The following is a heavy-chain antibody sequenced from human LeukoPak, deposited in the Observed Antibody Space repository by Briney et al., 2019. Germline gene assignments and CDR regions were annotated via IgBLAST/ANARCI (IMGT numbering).Heavy chain of an antibody. J-gene: IGHJ4*02. Sequence: GGSLRLSCAASGFTLSNYDMNWVRQAPGKGLERVSSISTSSRYIYYKDSVRGRFTISRDDAKNSLYLEMNSLRVEDTAVYYCAAINIAQLPIRVYWGQGTLVTVSS. V-gene: IGHV3-21*01. CDR2: ISTSSRYI. CDR3: AAINIAQLPIRVY. D-gene: IGHD5-24*01. CDR1: GFTLSNYD.